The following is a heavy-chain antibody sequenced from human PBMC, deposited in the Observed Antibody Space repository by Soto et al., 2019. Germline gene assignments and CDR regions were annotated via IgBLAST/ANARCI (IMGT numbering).Heavy chain of an antibody. J-gene: IGHJ4*02. CDR3: ARNIAGVKQGRGVRRVFSALWGY. CDR1: GYTFTSYG. CDR2: ISAYNGNT. D-gene: IGHD2-15*01. V-gene: IGHV1-18*01. Sequence: QVQLVQSGAEVKKPGASVKVSCKASGYTFTSYGISWVRQAPGQGLERMGWISAYNGNTNYAQKLQGRVTMTTDTSTSTAYMELRSLRSDDTAVYYCARNIAGVKQGRGVRRVFSALWGYWGQGTLVTVSS.